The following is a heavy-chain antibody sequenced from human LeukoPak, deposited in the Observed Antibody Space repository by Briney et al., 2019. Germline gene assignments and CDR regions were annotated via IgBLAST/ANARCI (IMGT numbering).Heavy chain of an antibody. D-gene: IGHD4-17*01. CDR1: GGSISSSSYY. Sequence: PSETLSLTSTVSGGSISSSSYYWGWIRQPPGKGLEWIGSIYYSGSTYYNPSLKSRVTISVDTSKNQFSLKLSSVTAADTAVYYCARRTYIYGDYAPGSVYWGQGTLVTVSS. J-gene: IGHJ4*02. V-gene: IGHV4-39*01. CDR3: ARRTYIYGDYAPGSVY. CDR2: IYYSGST.